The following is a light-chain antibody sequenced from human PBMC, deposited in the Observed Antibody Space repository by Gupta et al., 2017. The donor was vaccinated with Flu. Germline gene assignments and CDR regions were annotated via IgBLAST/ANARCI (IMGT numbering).Light chain of an antibody. V-gene: IGLV3-25*02. J-gene: IGLJ1*01. CDR1: ALPKQY. Sequence: SYALTQPPSVSVSPGQTARLTCSGDALPKQYAYWYQQKPGQAPVLVIYKDSERPSGIPERFSGSSSGTTVTLTISGVQAEDEADYYCQSADSSGYVFGTGTKVTVL. CDR2: KDS. CDR3: QSADSSGYV.